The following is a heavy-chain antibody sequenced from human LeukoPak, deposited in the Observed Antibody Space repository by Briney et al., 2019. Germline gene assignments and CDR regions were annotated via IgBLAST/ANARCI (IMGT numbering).Heavy chain of an antibody. CDR3: ARDGAKSYSSSWYWFDP. D-gene: IGHD6-13*01. J-gene: IGHJ5*02. CDR2: IIPIFGTA. V-gene: IGHV1-69*05. Sequence: SVKVSCKASGGTFSSYAISWVRQAPGQGLEWMGRIIPIFGTANCAQKFQGRVTITTDESTSTAYMELSSLRSEDTAVYYCARDGAKSYSSSWYWFDPWGQGTLVTVSS. CDR1: GGTFSSYA.